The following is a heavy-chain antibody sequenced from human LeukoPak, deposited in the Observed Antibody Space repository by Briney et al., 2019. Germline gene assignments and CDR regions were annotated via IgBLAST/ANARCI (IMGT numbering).Heavy chain of an antibody. Sequence: GGSLRLSCAASGFTLSSYWMHWVRQAPGKGLVWVSHINTDGSTTNYADSVKGRFTISRDNAKNTLFLQMNSLRAEDTAVYYCVRDILGFFDPWGQGTLVTVSS. CDR3: VRDILGFFDP. V-gene: IGHV3-74*01. J-gene: IGHJ5*02. CDR2: INTDGSTT. CDR1: GFTLSSYW.